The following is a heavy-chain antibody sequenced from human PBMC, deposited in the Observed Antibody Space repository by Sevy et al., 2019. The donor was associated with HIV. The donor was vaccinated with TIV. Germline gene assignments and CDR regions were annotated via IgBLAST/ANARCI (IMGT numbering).Heavy chain of an antibody. CDR2: IKSKTDGGTT. Sequence: GGSLRLSCAASGFTFSNAWMSWVRHAPGKGLEWVGRIKSKTDGGTTDYAAPVKGRFTISRDDSKNTLYLQMNSLKTEDTAVYYCTTTAIYSSSWFADYWGQGTLVTVSS. D-gene: IGHD6-13*01. CDR3: TTTAIYSSSWFADY. J-gene: IGHJ4*02. CDR1: GFTFSNAW. V-gene: IGHV3-15*01.